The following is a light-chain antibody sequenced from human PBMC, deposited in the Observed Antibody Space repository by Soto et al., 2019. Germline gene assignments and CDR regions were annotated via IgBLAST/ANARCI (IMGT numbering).Light chain of an antibody. CDR1: QNIDTW. CDR3: LQYSDSSRS. V-gene: IGKV1-5*03. CDR2: TAS. J-gene: IGKJ1*01. Sequence: DIQMTQSPSTLSASIGDRITISCRASQNIDTWLAWYQQRPGEAPKLLIYTASNLENGVPSRFSGSGSGTAFTLTLSSLQPEDFATYYCLQYSDSSRSFGQGTQVE.